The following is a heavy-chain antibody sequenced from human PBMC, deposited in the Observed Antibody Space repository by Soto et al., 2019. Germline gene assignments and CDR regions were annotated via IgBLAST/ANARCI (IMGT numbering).Heavy chain of an antibody. J-gene: IGHJ6*02. V-gene: IGHV3-33*01. Sequence: GGSLRLSCVASRFTFSSYGMHWVRQGPGKGLEWVAVIWYDGDNKYYADSVKGRFTISRDNSKNTLYLQMNSLRAEDTAVYYCASAYCGGDCSFIDYYGVDVWGQGTTVTVSS. CDR1: RFTFSSYG. D-gene: IGHD2-21*02. CDR2: IWYDGDNK. CDR3: ASAYCGGDCSFIDYYGVDV.